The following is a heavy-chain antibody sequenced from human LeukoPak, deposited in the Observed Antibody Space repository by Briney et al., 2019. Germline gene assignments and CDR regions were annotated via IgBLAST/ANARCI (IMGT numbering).Heavy chain of an antibody. Sequence: KTSETLSLTCTVSGGSISNYYWSWIRQPPGKGLECMGYIYYSGTTNYNPSLKSRVTISVDTSKNQFSLKLSSVTAADTAVYYCARATVADYYFDYWGQGTLVTVSS. J-gene: IGHJ4*02. CDR2: IYYSGTT. V-gene: IGHV4-59*01. D-gene: IGHD2-15*01. CDR3: ARATVADYYFDY. CDR1: GGSISNYY.